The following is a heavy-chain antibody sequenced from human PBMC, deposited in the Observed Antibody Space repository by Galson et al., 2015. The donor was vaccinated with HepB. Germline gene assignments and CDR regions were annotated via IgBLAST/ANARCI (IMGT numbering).Heavy chain of an antibody. D-gene: IGHD2-21*02. CDR1: GFTVSSYW. CDR2: IKQDGSGK. Sequence: SLRLSCAASGFTVSSYWLRWVRQAPGRGLEWVANIKQDGSGKYYVDSVKGRFTISRDNAKNSLYLQMNSLRVADTAGYYCARDKSHVMCGGDCYPDYWGQRALVRVYS. CDR3: ARDKSHVMCGGDCYPDY. J-gene: IGHJ4*02. V-gene: IGHV3-7*03.